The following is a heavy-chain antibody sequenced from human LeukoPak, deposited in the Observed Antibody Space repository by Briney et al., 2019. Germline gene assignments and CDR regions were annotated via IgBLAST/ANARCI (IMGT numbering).Heavy chain of an antibody. CDR1: GGSVSTSRYY. D-gene: IGHD6-19*01. Sequence: SETLSLTCNVSGGSVSTSRYYWGWIRQPPGKGLEWIGTIHYRGTTYNSPSLKSRVTVSLDTSKSQLSLKLTSVTAADTAVYYCATPDTSGWYYFDHWGPGTLVTVSS. CDR3: ATPDTSGWYYFDH. CDR2: IHYRGTT. V-gene: IGHV4-39*01. J-gene: IGHJ4*02.